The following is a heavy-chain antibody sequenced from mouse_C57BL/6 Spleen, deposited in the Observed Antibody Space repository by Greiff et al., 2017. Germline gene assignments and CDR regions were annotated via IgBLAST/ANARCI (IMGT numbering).Heavy chain of an antibody. J-gene: IGHJ2*01. D-gene: IGHD1-1*01. CDR3: ARGDTEVATDY. V-gene: IGHV1-78*01. Sequence: QVQLQQSDAELVKPGASVKISCKASGYTFTDHTIHWMKQRPDQGLEWIGYIYPRDGSTKYNEKFKGKATLTADKSSSTAYMQLNSLTSEDSSVYCVARGDTEVATDYWGQGTTLTVSS. CDR2: IYPRDGST. CDR1: GYTFTDHT.